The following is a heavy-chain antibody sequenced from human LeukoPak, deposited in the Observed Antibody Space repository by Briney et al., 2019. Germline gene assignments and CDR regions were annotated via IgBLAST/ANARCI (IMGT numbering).Heavy chain of an antibody. CDR1: GGTFSSYA. D-gene: IGHD4-17*01. CDR2: IIPIFGTA. CDR3: ARARYGDYVPFDY. Sequence: SVKVSCKASGGTFSSYAISWVRQAPGQGLEWMGGIIPIFGTANYAQKFQGRVTITADESTSTAYMELSSLRSEDTAVYYCARARYGDYVPFDYWGQGTLVTVSS. V-gene: IGHV1-69*13. J-gene: IGHJ4*02.